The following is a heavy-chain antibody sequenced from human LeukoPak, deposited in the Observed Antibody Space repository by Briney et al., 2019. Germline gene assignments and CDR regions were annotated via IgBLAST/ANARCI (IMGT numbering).Heavy chain of an antibody. CDR3: ARVLETDCTGGSCYSGLDY. CDR2: ISRTGTYI. CDR1: GFTFSSYN. D-gene: IGHD2-15*01. V-gene: IGHV3-21*01. J-gene: IGHJ4*02. Sequence: GGSLRLSCAASGFTFSSYNMKWVRQAPREGLEWVSSISRTGTYIYYADSVKGRFTVSRDNAQNSLYLQMNSLRVEDTAVYYCARVLETDCTGGSCYSGLDYLGQGTLVTVSS.